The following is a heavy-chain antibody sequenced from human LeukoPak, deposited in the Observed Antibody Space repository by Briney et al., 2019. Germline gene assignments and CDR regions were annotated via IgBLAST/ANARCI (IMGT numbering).Heavy chain of an antibody. Sequence: SVKVSCKASRGTFSSYAISWVRQAPGQGLEWMGRIIPIFGTANYAQKFQGRVTITTDESTSTAYMELSSLRSEDTAVYYCAREGGIYDSSGYYPLGDYWGQGTLVTVSS. CDR1: RGTFSSYA. V-gene: IGHV1-69*05. CDR2: IIPIFGTA. J-gene: IGHJ4*02. CDR3: AREGGIYDSSGYYPLGDY. D-gene: IGHD3-22*01.